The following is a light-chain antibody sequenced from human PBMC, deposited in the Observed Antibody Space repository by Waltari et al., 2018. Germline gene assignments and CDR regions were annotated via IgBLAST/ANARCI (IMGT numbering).Light chain of an antibody. J-gene: IGLJ2*01. V-gene: IGLV3-27*01. CDR2: KDT. CDR1: ILAEKY. Sequence: SYELTQPSSVSVSPGQTASITCSGYILAEKYVRWFQQRPGQAPVVVIYKDTERPSGTPDRFSGSTSGTTVTLTISGVQADDEADYYCFCATDMTEIFGGGTRLTVL. CDR3: FCATDMTEI.